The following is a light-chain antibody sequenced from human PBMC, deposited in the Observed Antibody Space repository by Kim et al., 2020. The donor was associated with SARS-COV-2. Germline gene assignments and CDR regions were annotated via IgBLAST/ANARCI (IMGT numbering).Light chain of an antibody. CDR2: DVS. CDR3: SSYTSSSTV. CDR1: SSDVGGYNY. Sequence: QSALTQPASVSGSPGQSITISCTGTSSDVGGYNYVSWYQQHPGKAPKLMIYDVSKRPSGVSNRFSGSKSGNTASLTISGLQAEDEADYYCSSYTSSSTVFGGGTQLPS. V-gene: IGLV2-14*01. J-gene: IGLJ2*01.